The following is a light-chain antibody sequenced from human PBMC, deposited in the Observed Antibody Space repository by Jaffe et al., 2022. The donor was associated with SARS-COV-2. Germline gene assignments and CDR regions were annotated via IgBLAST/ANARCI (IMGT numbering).Light chain of an antibody. CDR3: QKYDFGPFT. J-gene: IGKJ4*01. Sequence: DIQMTQSPSALSASVGDRVTITCRASQGIGNWLAWYQKKPGKAPKLLISVASTLQSGVPSRFSGRRSGTDYTLTISSLQPEDVATYYCQKYDFGPFTFGGGTKVEIK. CDR2: VAS. CDR1: QGIGNW. V-gene: IGKV1-27*01.